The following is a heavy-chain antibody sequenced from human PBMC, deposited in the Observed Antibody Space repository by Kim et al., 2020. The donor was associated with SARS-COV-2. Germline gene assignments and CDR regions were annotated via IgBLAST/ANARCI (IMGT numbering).Heavy chain of an antibody. CDR1: GLTFSDYA. Sequence: GGSLRLSCVASGLTFSDYAMSWVRQAPGKGLEWVSATSGSGGGLYYADSVKGRFTLTRDNSNNTLNLQMNSLRADDTAVYYCAIRVAVVGTIDYWGQGTL. CDR3: AIRVAVVGTIDY. V-gene: IGHV3-23*01. J-gene: IGHJ4*02. CDR2: TSGSGGGL. D-gene: IGHD6-19*01.